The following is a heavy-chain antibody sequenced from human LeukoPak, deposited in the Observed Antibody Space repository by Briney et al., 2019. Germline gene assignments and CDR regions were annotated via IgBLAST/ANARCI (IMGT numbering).Heavy chain of an antibody. D-gene: IGHD5-24*01. CDR1: GFXFSSYD. CDR3: ARVGRDGYNYESYFDL. CDR2: IGTAGDP. V-gene: IGHV3-13*05. J-gene: IGHJ2*01. Sequence: PGGSLRLSCAASGFXFSSYDIHWVRQATGKGLEWVSAIGTAGDPYYPGSVKGRFAISRENAKNSLYLQMNSLRAGDTAVYYCARVGRDGYNYESYFDLWGRGTLVTVSS.